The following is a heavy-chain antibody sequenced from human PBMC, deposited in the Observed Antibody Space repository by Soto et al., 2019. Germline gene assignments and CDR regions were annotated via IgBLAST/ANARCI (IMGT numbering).Heavy chain of an antibody. J-gene: IGHJ6*02. D-gene: IGHD6-6*01. Sequence: GGSLRLSCAASGLTFSSYGMHWVRQAPGKGLEWVAVIWYDGSNKYYADSVKGRFTISRDNSKNTLYLQMNSLRAEDTAVYYYARADSSSLVSYYYYVMAVWGQGTTVTVSS. CDR1: GLTFSSYG. CDR3: ARADSSSLVSYYYYVMAV. V-gene: IGHV3-33*01. CDR2: IWYDGSNK.